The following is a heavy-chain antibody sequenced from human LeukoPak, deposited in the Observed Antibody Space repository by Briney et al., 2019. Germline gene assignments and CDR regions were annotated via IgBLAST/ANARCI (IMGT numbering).Heavy chain of an antibody. D-gene: IGHD5-18*01. CDR1: GFTFSAYD. CDR3: AKDRGYSYGSFDY. J-gene: IGHJ4*02. Sequence: GGSLRLSCAASGFTFSAYDMSWVRQAPGKGLEWVSGISRSGGSTNYADSVKGRFTISRDNSKNTLYLQMNSLRAEDTAVYYCAKDRGYSYGSFDYWGRGTLVTVSS. CDR2: ISRSGGST. V-gene: IGHV3-23*01.